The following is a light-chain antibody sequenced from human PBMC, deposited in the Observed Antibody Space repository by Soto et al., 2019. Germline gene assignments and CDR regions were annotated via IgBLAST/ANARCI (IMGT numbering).Light chain of an antibody. CDR1: SSDVGGYNY. CDR2: DVS. J-gene: IGLJ2*01. CDR3: SSYTISSPVV. Sequence: QSALTQPASVSGSPGQSITISCTGTSSDVGGYNYVSWYQQHPGKAPKLIIYDVSYRPSGVSNRFSGSKSGNTASLTISGLQAEDEADYYCSSYTISSPVVFGGGTKLTVL. V-gene: IGLV2-14*01.